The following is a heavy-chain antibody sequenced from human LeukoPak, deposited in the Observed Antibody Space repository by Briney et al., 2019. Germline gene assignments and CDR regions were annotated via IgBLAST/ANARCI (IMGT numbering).Heavy chain of an antibody. CDR1: GFTFSSYS. CDR3: ARDPFIRYFDWLLQGYFDY. D-gene: IGHD3-9*01. Sequence: GGSLRLSCAASGFTFSSYSMNWVRQAPGKGLEWVSSISSSSSYIYYADSVKGRFTISRDNAKNSLYLQMNSLRAEDTAVYYCARDPFIRYFDWLLQGYFDYWGQGTLVTVSS. J-gene: IGHJ4*02. CDR2: ISSSSSYI. V-gene: IGHV3-21*01.